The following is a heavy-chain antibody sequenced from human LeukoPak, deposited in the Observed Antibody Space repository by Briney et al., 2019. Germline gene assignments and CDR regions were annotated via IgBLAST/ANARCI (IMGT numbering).Heavy chain of an antibody. J-gene: IGHJ4*02. CDR3: ARTSSFDY. Sequence: GASVQVSCKASGYTFTVSYIHWVRQAPGQGLEWIGCISPDSGGTIYAQKIQGRVTMTRDTSISTAYMELSRLRSDDTAVYYCARTSSFDYWGQGTPVTVSS. CDR1: GYTFTVSY. V-gene: IGHV1-2*02. CDR2: ISPDSGGT.